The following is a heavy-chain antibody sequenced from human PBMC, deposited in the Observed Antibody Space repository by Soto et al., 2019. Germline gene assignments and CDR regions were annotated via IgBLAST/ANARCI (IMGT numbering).Heavy chain of an antibody. CDR1: GFTFSSYG. D-gene: IGHD3-3*01. Sequence: QVQLVESGGGVVQPGRSLRLSCAASGFTFSSYGMHWVRQAPGKGLEWVAVIWYDGSNKYHADSVKGRFTISRDNSKNTLYLQMSSLRAEDTAVYYCATGGNDFWSGYPNYFDYWGQGTLVTVS. J-gene: IGHJ4*02. CDR2: IWYDGSNK. CDR3: ATGGNDFWSGYPNYFDY. V-gene: IGHV3-33*01.